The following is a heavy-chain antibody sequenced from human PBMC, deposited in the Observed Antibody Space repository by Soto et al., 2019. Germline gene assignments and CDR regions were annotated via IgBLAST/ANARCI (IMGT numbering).Heavy chain of an antibody. Sequence: EVQLVESGGGLVQPGGSLRLSCEASGFSFSHYEMNWVRQAPGKGLEWVSYISGSDGTIYYADSVKGRFTISRDNAKHSLYLQMNSLRAEDTAVYYCTREATDREVPGGMEAWGQGTTVTVSS. CDR3: TREATDREVPGGMEA. J-gene: IGHJ6*02. CDR2: ISGSDGTI. CDR1: GFSFSHYE. V-gene: IGHV3-48*03. D-gene: IGHD1-1*01.